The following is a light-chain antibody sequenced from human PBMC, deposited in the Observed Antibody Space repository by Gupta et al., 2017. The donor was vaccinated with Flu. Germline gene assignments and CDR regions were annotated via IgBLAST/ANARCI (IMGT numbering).Light chain of an antibody. V-gene: IGKV3-20*01. Sequence: EFVLTQSPGTLSSSPGERATLSCRASQSVRNNNLAWYQQKPGQAPRLLIYGASNRPGGIPDRFSGSGSGTDFTFTISSLETEDFAVYYCQQEDASPYTFGQGTKMEIK. CDR2: GAS. J-gene: IGKJ2*01. CDR1: QSVRNNN. CDR3: QQEDASPYT.